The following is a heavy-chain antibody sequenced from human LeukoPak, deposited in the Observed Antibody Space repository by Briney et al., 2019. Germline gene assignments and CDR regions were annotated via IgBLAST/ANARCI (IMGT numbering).Heavy chain of an antibody. J-gene: IGHJ6*04. D-gene: IGHD3-22*01. CDR1: GFTFSSYW. CDR2: INSDGSST. V-gene: IGHV3-74*01. CDR3: AREQGYYDSSGYLWMDV. Sequence: GGSLRLSCAASGFTFSSYWMHWVRHAPGKGLVWVSRINSDGSSTSYADSVKGRFTISRDNAKNTLYLQMNSLRAEDTAVYYCAREQGYYDSSGYLWMDVWGKGTTVTVSS.